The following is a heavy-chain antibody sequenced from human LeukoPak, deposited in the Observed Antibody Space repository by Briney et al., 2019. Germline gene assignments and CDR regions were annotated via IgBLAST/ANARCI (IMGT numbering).Heavy chain of an antibody. CDR1: GFTFITYG. V-gene: IGHV3-21*04. CDR3: AKAYYYDPTTYDS. Sequence: KSGGSLRLSCTASGFTFITYGMNGFGRPPGKGLEGVASISDRGSYIYYADSVKGRFTISRDNSKNTLYLQMNSLRAEDTAVYYCAKAYYYDPTTYDSWGQGTLVTVSS. CDR2: ISDRGSYI. D-gene: IGHD3-22*01. J-gene: IGHJ4*02.